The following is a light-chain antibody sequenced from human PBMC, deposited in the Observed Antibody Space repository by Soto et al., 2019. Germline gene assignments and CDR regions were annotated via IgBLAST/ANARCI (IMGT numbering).Light chain of an antibody. CDR2: RVS. J-gene: IGKJ1*01. V-gene: IGKV2-30*01. CDR1: ESLVYIDGVTY. Sequence: DVLMTQSPVSLPVGLGQPASISCRSSESLVYIDGVTYLNWFQQRPGQSPRRLIYRVSNRDSGVTDRFGGSGTGNNYRLTRSSVETEDEGIDYCMQGTHWPSTFGQGNKVEVK. CDR3: MQGTHWPST.